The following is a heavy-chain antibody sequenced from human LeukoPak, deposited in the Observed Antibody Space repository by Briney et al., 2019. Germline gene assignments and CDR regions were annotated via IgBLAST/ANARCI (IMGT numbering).Heavy chain of an antibody. CDR3: ARRAAAAGIDY. V-gene: IGHV4-38-2*01. D-gene: IGHD6-13*01. Sequence: SETLSLTCAVSGYSISRGYYWGWIRQPPGTGLEWIGSIYHSGSTYYNPSLKNRVTISVDTSKNQFSQKLGSVTAADTAVYYCARRAAAAGIDYWGQGTLVTVSS. CDR2: IYHSGST. CDR1: GYSISRGYY. J-gene: IGHJ4*02.